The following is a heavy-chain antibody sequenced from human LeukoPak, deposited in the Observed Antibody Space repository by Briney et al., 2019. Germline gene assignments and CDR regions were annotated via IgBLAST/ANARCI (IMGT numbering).Heavy chain of an antibody. D-gene: IGHD5-12*01. V-gene: IGHV4-61*02. CDR3: ARSVAPTRPYYFDY. Sequence: SETLSLTCTVSGGSISSSSYYWSWIRQPAGKGLEWIGRIYTSGSTNYNPSLKSRVTMSVDTSKNQFSLKLSSVTAADTAVYYCARSVAPTRPYYFDYWGQGTLVTVSS. CDR2: IYTSGST. J-gene: IGHJ4*02. CDR1: GGSISSSSYY.